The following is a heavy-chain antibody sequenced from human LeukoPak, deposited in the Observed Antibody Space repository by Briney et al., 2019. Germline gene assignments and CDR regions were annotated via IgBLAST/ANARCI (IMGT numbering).Heavy chain of an antibody. Sequence: SETLSLTCAVYGGSFSGYYWSWIRQPPGKGLEWIGEINHSGSTNYNPSLKSRVTISVDTSKNQFSLKLSSVTAADTAVYYCARLPSFRGVYYYYSYMDVWGKGTTVTVSS. CDR2: INHSGST. V-gene: IGHV4-34*01. D-gene: IGHD2/OR15-2a*01. CDR1: GGSFSGYY. CDR3: ARLPSFRGVYYYYSYMDV. J-gene: IGHJ6*03.